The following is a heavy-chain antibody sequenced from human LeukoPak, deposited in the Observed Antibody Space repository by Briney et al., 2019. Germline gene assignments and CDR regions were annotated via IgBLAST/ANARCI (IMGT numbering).Heavy chain of an antibody. Sequence: SGGSLRLSCAASGFTFSNAWMGWVRQAPGKGLEWVGRIRSKANSYATAYAASVKGRFTISRDDSKNTAYLQMNSLKTEDTAVYYCTRAYYYYMDVWGKGTTVTVSS. V-gene: IGHV3-73*01. CDR3: TRAYYYYMDV. CDR2: IRSKANSYAT. J-gene: IGHJ6*03. CDR1: GFTFSNAW.